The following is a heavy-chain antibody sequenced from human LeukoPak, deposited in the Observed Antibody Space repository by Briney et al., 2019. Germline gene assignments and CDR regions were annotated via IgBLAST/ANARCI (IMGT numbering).Heavy chain of an antibody. CDR3: ARYDYGDYGPPI. CDR1: GGSISSYY. Sequence: SETLSLTCTVSGGSISSYYWSWIRQPPGKGLEWIGYIYYSGSTNYNPSLKSRVTISVDTYKNQFSLKLSSVTAADTAVYYCARYDYGDYGPPIWGQGTLVTVSS. D-gene: IGHD4-17*01. J-gene: IGHJ4*02. V-gene: IGHV4-59*01. CDR2: IYYSGST.